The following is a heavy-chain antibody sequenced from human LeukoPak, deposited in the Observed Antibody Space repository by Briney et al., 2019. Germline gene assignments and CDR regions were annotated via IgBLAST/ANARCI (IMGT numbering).Heavy chain of an antibody. V-gene: IGHV4-34*01. D-gene: IGHD2-2*01. Sequence: SETLSLTCAVYGGSFSAYFWSWIRQPPGKGLEWIGEINHSGITNYNPSLKSRFTISVDTSKNQFSLKLSSVTAADTAVYYCARGQNCSSTSCYSYYYYMDVWGKGTTVTVSS. CDR2: INHSGIT. CDR1: GGSFSAYF. CDR3: ARGQNCSSTSCYSYYYYMDV. J-gene: IGHJ6*03.